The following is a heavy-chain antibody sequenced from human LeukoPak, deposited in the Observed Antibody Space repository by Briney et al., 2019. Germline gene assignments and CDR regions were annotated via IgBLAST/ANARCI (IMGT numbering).Heavy chain of an antibody. J-gene: IGHJ4*02. CDR3: ARIPDSSGYYYLDY. CDR2: IYYSGST. V-gene: IGHV4-59*01. CDR1: GGSISSYY. Sequence: PSETLSLTCTVSGGSISSYYWSWIRQPPGKGLEWIGYIYYSGSTNYNPSLKSRVTISVDTSKNQFSLKLSSVTAADTAVYYCARIPDSSGYYYLDYWGQGTLVTVSS. D-gene: IGHD3-22*01.